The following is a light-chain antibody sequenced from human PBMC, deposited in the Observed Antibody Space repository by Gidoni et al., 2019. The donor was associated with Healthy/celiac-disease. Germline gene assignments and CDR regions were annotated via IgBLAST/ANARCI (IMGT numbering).Light chain of an antibody. CDR1: KLGDKY. CDR3: QAWDSSTVV. J-gene: IGLJ2*01. V-gene: IGLV3-1*01. CDR2: QDS. Sequence: SYELTQPPSVSVSPGQTASITCSGDKLGDKYACWYQQKPCQSPVLVIYQDSKRPSGIPERFSGSNSRNTATLTISGTQAMDEADYYGQAWDSSTVVFGGGTKLTVL.